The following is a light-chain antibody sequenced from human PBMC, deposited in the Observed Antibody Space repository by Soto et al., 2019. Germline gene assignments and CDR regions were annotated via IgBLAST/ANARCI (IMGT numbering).Light chain of an antibody. J-gene: IGLJ1*01. CDR2: EVG. CDR3: SSYAHSSIYV. CDR1: SY. V-gene: IGLV2-14*01. Sequence: QSVLTQPASVSGSPGQSITISCTGTSYVSWYQQHPGKAPKLMIYEVGNRPSGVSIRFSGSKSGNTPSLTISGLQADDEADYYCSSYAHSSIYVFGTGTKVTVL.